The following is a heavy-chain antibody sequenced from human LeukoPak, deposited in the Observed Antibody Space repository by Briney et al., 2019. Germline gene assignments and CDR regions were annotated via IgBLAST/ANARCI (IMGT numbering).Heavy chain of an antibody. Sequence: SETLSLTCTFSVGSHISYFWSWIRLPPGKELEWIGYLYKSGNTNYSPSLKSRVSIFGDTSKNQFFLKLSSVTAADTAVYYCARARYVNSFYSFDIWGEGRLVTVSS. CDR1: VGSHISYF. V-gene: IGHV4-59*01. CDR2: LYKSGNT. CDR3: ARARYVNSFYSFDI. D-gene: IGHD2-2*01. J-gene: IGHJ3*02.